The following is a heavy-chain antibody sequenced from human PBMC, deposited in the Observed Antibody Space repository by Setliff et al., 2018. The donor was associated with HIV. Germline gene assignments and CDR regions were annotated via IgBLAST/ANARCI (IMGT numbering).Heavy chain of an antibody. CDR1: GLMFSTYW. CDR3: ARDGGICSSTSCEAIGAFDI. D-gene: IGHD2-2*01. V-gene: IGHV3-7*01. CDR2: IRQDGNEK. Sequence: RLSCAASGLMFSTYWMSWVRQAPGKGLEWVANIRQDGNEKYYVDSVKGRFTISRDNAKNSLYPHMNSLRDEDTAVYFCARDGGICSSTSCEAIGAFDIWGQGTMVTVSS. J-gene: IGHJ3*02.